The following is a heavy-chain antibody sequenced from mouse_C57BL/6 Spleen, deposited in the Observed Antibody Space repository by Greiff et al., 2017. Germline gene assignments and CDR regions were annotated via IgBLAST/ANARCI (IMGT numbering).Heavy chain of an antibody. CDR1: GYTFTDYN. V-gene: IGHV1-18*01. J-gene: IGHJ1*03. CDR2: INPNNGGT. D-gene: IGHD2-2*01. Sequence: EVKLMESGPELVKPGASVKIPCKASGYTFTDYNMGWVKQSHGKSLEWIGDINPNNGGTIYNQKFKGKATLTVDKSSSTAYMELRSLTSEDTAVYYCARRLRRRGNWYFDVWGTGTTVTVSS. CDR3: ARRLRRRGNWYFDV.